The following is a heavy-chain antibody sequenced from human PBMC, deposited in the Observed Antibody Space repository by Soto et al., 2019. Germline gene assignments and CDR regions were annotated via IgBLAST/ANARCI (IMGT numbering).Heavy chain of an antibody. J-gene: IGHJ4*02. CDR2: VYHSGGT. V-gene: IGHV4-59*01. CDR3: AKAPPPIDYGTGESEYYLDN. D-gene: IGHD3-16*01. Sequence: QVQLQESGPGLVKPSETLSLTCTVSGDSIGSYRWSWIRQPPGKGLEWIAYVYHSGGTNYNPSLKSRVTMSVDTSKNQFNMKLTSVTAADTAMYYCAKAPPPIDYGTGESEYYLDNWGQGILVTVSS. CDR1: GDSIGSYR.